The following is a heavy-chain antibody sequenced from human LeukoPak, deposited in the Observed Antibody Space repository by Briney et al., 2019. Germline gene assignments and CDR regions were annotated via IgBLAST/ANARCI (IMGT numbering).Heavy chain of an antibody. CDR3: ARTYGSGHMDV. D-gene: IGHD3-10*01. J-gene: IGHJ6*03. CDR1: GGSFSGYY. V-gene: IGHV4-34*01. Sequence: SETLSLTCAVYGGSFSGYYWSWIRQPPGKGLEWIGEINHSGSTYYNPSLKSRVTISVDTSKNQFSLKLSSVTAADTAVYYCARTYGSGHMDVWGKGTTVTISS. CDR2: INHSGST.